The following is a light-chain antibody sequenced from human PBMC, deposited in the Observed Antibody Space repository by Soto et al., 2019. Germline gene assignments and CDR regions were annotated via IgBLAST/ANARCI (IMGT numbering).Light chain of an antibody. J-gene: IGKJ5*01. V-gene: IGKV3-11*01. CDR2: DAS. CDR3: QQRSNWPPIT. CDR1: QSVSSY. Sequence: EIVLIQSPATLSLSPGERATLSCRASQSVSSYLAWYQQKPGQAPRLLIYDASNRATGIPARFSGSGSGTDFTLTISSLEPEDFAVYYCQQRSNWPPITFGQGTRLENK.